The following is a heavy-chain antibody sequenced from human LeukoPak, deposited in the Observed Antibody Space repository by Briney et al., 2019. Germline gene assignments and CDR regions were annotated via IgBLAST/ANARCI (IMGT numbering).Heavy chain of an antibody. CDR1: GGSISSYY. J-gene: IGHJ6*03. CDR3: ARLERTDSSFVPYYYYYYMDV. D-gene: IGHD6-6*01. V-gene: IGHV4-59*12. CDR2: IYYSGST. Sequence: PSETLSLTCTVSGGSISSYYWSWIRQPPGKGLEWIGYIYYSGSTNYNPSLKSRVTISVDTSKNQFSLKLSPVTAADTAVYYCARLERTDSSFVPYYYYYYMDVWGKGTTVTVSS.